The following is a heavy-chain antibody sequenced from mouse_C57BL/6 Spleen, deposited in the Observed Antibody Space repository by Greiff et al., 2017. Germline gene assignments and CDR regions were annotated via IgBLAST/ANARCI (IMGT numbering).Heavy chain of an antibody. J-gene: IGHJ1*03. Sequence: EVQLQQSGTVLARPGASVKMSCKTSGYTFTSYWMHWVKQRPGQGLEWIGAIYPGNSDTGYNQKFKGKAKLTAVTSASTAYMELSSLTNADSAVYYCTRGGYGSSYESYFDVWGTGTTVTVSS. D-gene: IGHD1-1*01. CDR2: IYPGNSDT. V-gene: IGHV1-5*01. CDR3: TRGGYGSSYESYFDV. CDR1: GYTFTSYW.